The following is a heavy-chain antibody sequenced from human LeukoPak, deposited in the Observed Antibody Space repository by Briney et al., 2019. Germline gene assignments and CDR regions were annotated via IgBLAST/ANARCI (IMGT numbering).Heavy chain of an antibody. J-gene: IGHJ4*02. D-gene: IGHD4-17*01. V-gene: IGHV3-48*01. CDR3: ARGKSNYGDYVDY. Sequence: GGSLRLSCAASGFTFSSYSMNWVRQAPGKGLEWVSYISSSSSTIYYADSVKGRFTISRDNSKNTLYLQMNSLRAEDTAVYYCARGKSNYGDYVDYWGQGILVTVSS. CDR1: GFTFSSYS. CDR2: ISSSSSTI.